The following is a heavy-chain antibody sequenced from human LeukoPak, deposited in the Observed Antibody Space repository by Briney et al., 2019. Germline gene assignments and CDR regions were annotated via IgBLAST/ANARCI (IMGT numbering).Heavy chain of an antibody. V-gene: IGHV4-30-2*01. CDR1: GGSISSGGYS. CDR2: IYHSGST. CDR3: AREIAVAGTLDY. D-gene: IGHD6-19*01. J-gene: IGHJ4*02. Sequence: PSETLSLTCAVSGGSISSGGYSWSWIRQPPGKGLEWIGYIYHSGSTNYNPSLKSRVTMSVDKSKNQFSLKLSSVTAADTAVYYCAREIAVAGTLDYWGQGTLVTVSS.